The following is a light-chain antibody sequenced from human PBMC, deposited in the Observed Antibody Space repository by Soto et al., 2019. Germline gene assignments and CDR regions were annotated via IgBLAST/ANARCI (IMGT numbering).Light chain of an antibody. J-gene: IGKJ2*02. CDR1: QTIRSNY. Sequence: EIVLTQSPGTLSLSPGERATLSCRASQTIRSNYLAWYQQRPGQAPRLLIYDASNRATDIPDRFSGSGSGTDFTLTISRLEPEDFAVYYCQQRGKWPSTFGPGTKVEMK. CDR3: QQRGKWPST. CDR2: DAS. V-gene: IGKV3D-20*02.